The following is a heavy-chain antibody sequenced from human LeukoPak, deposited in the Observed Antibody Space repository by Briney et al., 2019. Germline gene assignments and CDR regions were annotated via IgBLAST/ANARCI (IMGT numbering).Heavy chain of an antibody. Sequence: GGSLRLSCAASGFTFSSYGMHWVRQAPGKGLEWVANMNLDGSEKYYVDSVKGRFTISRDNAKNSLYLQMNSLTAEDTAVYYCARDDYGPATYGGQGTLVTVSS. CDR1: GFTFSSYG. J-gene: IGHJ4*02. D-gene: IGHD4-17*01. V-gene: IGHV3-7*01. CDR3: ARDDYGPATY. CDR2: MNLDGSEK.